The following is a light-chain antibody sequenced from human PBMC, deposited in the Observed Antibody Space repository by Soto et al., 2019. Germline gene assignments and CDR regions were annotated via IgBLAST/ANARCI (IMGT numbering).Light chain of an antibody. V-gene: IGKV3-11*01. J-gene: IGKJ1*01. CDR3: QQYNTYSPERT. CDR2: DAS. Sequence: EIVLTQSPAILSLSPGERATLSCRASQSVGDYLGWYQQKPGQAPRLLIYDASQRATGVPARFSARGSGTDFTLTISSLQPDDFATYYCQQYNTYSPERTFGQGTKVEIK. CDR1: QSVGDY.